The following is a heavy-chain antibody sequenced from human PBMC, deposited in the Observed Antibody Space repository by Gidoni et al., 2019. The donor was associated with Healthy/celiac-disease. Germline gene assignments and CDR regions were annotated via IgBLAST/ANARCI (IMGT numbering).Heavy chain of an antibody. Sequence: QLQLQESGPGLVKPSETLSLTCTVSGGSISSSSYYWGWIRQPPGKGLEWIGSIYYSGSTYYNPSLKSRVTISVDTSKNQFSLKLSSVTAADTAVYYCARRSDDYVWGSYRRSFDYWGQGTLVTASS. CDR1: GGSISSSSYY. V-gene: IGHV4-39*01. CDR3: ARRSDDYVWGSYRRSFDY. CDR2: IYYSGST. D-gene: IGHD3-16*02. J-gene: IGHJ4*02.